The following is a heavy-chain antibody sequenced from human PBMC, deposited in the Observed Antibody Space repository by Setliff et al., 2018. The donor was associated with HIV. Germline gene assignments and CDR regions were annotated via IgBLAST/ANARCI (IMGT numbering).Heavy chain of an antibody. CDR1: GGSISSGDYY. J-gene: IGHJ4*02. D-gene: IGHD3-3*01. V-gene: IGHV4-61*02. Sequence: SETLSLTCTVSGGSISSGDYYWSWIRQPPGKGLEWIGRIYTSGSTNYNPSLKSRVTMSVDTSKNQFSLKLSSVTAADTAVYYCARDSFWSGYIDYWGQGTLVTVSS. CDR3: ARDSFWSGYIDY. CDR2: IYTSGST.